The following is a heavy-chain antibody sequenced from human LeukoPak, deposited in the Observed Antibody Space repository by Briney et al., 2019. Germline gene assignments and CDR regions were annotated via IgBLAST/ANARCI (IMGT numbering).Heavy chain of an antibody. CDR3: AKTSRYCSSTSCPRPYYYYYGMDV. CDR1: GFTFSSYG. Sequence: GGSLRLSCAASGFTFSSYGMHWVREAPGKGREGGAVISYDGSNKNYADSVRGRFTISRDNSKNTLYLQMNSLRAEDTAVYYCAKTSRYCSSTSCPRPYYYYYGMDVWGKGTTVTVSS. CDR2: ISYDGSNK. V-gene: IGHV3-30*18. D-gene: IGHD2-2*01. J-gene: IGHJ6*04.